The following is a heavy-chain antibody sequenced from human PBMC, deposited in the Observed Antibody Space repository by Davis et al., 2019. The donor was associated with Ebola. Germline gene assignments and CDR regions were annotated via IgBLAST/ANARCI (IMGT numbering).Heavy chain of an antibody. Sequence: GESLKISCAASGFTFSSYGMHWVRQAPGKGLEWVAFIRYDGSNKYYADSVKGRFTISRDNSKNTLYLQMNSLRAEDTAVYYCAKDVMTTHAFDIWGQGTMVTVSS. CDR1: GFTFSSYG. D-gene: IGHD3-22*01. CDR2: IRYDGSNK. V-gene: IGHV3-30*02. J-gene: IGHJ3*02. CDR3: AKDVMTTHAFDI.